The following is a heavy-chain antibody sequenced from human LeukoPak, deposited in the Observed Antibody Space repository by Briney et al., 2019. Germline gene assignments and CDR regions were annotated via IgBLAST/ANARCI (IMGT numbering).Heavy chain of an antibody. J-gene: IGHJ5*02. CDR2: TYYRSKLYN. Sequence: SQTLSLTCAISGDSVSSNSAAWNWIRQSPSRGLEWIERTYYRSKLYNDYAVSVKSQIPINPVTSKNQFSLQLSSVTPEDTAVYYCARVVGYCSGGSCYDNWFDPWGQGTLVTVSS. D-gene: IGHD2-15*01. V-gene: IGHV6-1*01. CDR1: GDSVSSNSAA. CDR3: ARVVGYCSGGSCYDNWFDP.